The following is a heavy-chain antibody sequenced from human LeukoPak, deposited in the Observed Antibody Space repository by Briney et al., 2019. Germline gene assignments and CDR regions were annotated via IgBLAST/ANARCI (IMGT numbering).Heavy chain of an antibody. CDR2: INHSGST. CDR1: GGSISSSSYY. CDR3: ARHVNSPFRYYYYYMDV. J-gene: IGHJ6*03. V-gene: IGHV4-39*01. D-gene: IGHD4-23*01. Sequence: SEILSLTCTVSGGSISSSSYYWGWIRQPPGKGLEWIGEINHSGSTNYNPSLKSRVTISVDTSKNQFSLKLSSVTAADTAVYYCARHVNSPFRYYYYYMDVWGKGTTVTISS.